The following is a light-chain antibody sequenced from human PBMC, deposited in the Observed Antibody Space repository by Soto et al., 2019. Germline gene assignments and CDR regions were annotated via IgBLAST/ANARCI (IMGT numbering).Light chain of an antibody. J-gene: IGLJ1*01. CDR3: GSYPNPTTS. V-gene: IGLV2-14*01. CDR1: SSDIGIFNY. CDR2: DVS. Sequence: SQPGSVSGSRGQSITSSCTGTSSDIGIFNYVSWYQQHPGKAPKLMIYDVSNRPSGVSDRFSGSKSGNTASLTISGLQTEDQAAYYCGSYPNPTTSFATGPKATVL.